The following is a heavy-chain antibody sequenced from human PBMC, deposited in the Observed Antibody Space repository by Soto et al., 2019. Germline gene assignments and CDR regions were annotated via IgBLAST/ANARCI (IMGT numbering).Heavy chain of an antibody. CDR1: GYSFTSFW. V-gene: IGHV5-10-1*01. J-gene: IGHJ4*02. D-gene: IGHD5-12*01. Sequence: GESLKISCKGSGYSFTSFWISWVRQMPGKGLEWMGRIDPSDSYTSYSPSFQGHVTISADRSISTAYLQWSSLKASDTAMYYCARLERYTGYELHFDYWGQGTQVTVSS. CDR2: IDPSDSYT. CDR3: ARLERYTGYELHFDY.